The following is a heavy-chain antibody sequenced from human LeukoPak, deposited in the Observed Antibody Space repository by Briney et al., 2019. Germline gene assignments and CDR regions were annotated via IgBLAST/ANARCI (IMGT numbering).Heavy chain of an antibody. Sequence: GGSLRLSCAASGTTFSIYWMTWVRQAPGKGLEWVANIRHDGGDRYYVDSVRGRFTISRDNAKNSLYLQMNSLRAEDTAVYYCAKVGVAKKPYYFDYWGQGTLVTVSS. CDR3: AKVGVAKKPYYFDY. V-gene: IGHV3-7*05. CDR2: IRHDGGDR. J-gene: IGHJ4*02. CDR1: GTTFSIYW. D-gene: IGHD3-3*01.